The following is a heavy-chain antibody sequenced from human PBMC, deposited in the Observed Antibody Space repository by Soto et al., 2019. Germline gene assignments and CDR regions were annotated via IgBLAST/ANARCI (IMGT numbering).Heavy chain of an antibody. J-gene: IGHJ5*02. Sequence: SGPTLVNPTQTLTLTCTFSGFSLSTSGVGVGWIRQPPGKALEWLALIYWNDDKRYSPSLKSRLTITKDTSKNQVVLTMTNMDPVDTATYCCAHSPTHSSSWYDWFDPWGQGTLVTVSS. D-gene: IGHD6-13*01. CDR1: GFSLSTSGVG. V-gene: IGHV2-5*01. CDR2: IYWNDDK. CDR3: AHSPTHSSSWYDWFDP.